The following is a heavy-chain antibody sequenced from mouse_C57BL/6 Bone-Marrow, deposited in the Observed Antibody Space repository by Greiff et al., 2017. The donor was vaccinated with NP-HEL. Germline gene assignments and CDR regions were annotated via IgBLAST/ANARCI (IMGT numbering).Heavy chain of an antibody. CDR2: ISSGGSYT. D-gene: IGHD2-5*01. J-gene: IGHJ2*01. Sequence: EVHLVESGGDLVKPGGSLKLSCAASGFTFSSYGMSWVRQTPDKRLEWVATISSGGSYTYYPDSVKGRFTISRDNAKNTLYLQMSSLKSEDTAMYYCARRYYSNYVYFDYWGQGTTLTVSS. CDR1: GFTFSSYG. CDR3: ARRYYSNYVYFDY. V-gene: IGHV5-6*01.